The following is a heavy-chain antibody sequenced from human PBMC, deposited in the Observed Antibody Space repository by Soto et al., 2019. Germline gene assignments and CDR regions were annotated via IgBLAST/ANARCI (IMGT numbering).Heavy chain of an antibody. Sequence: SQTLSLTCAISGDSVSSNSAAWNWIRQSPSRGLEWLGRTYYRSKWYNDYAVSVKSRITINPDTSKNQFSLQLNSVTPEDTAVYYCARISIAARHYYYGMDVWGQGTTVTVSS. CDR1: GDSVSSNSAA. CDR2: TYYRSKWYN. CDR3: ARISIAARHYYYGMDV. D-gene: IGHD6-6*01. V-gene: IGHV6-1*01. J-gene: IGHJ6*02.